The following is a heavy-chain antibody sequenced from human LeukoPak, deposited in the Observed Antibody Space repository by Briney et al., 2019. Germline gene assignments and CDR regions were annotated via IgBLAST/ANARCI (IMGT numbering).Heavy chain of an antibody. CDR1: GGSISSYY. Sequence: SETLSLTCTVSGGSISSYYWSWIRQPPGKGLEWIGYIYYSGSTNYNPSLKSRVTISVDTSKNQFSLKLSSVTAADTAVYYCARRVFGEVIRFDYWGQGTLVTVSS. V-gene: IGHV4-59*12. J-gene: IGHJ4*02. CDR2: IYYSGST. CDR3: ARRVFGEVIRFDY. D-gene: IGHD3-3*01.